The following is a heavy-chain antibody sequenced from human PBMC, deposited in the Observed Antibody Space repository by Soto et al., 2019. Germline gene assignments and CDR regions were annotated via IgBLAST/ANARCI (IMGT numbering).Heavy chain of an antibody. CDR3: AREGVSVDAFDV. CDR2: ISEGGSTI. V-gene: IGHV3-48*03. J-gene: IGHJ3*01. D-gene: IGHD3-3*01. Sequence: GGSLRLSCAVSGFIFSSFEMNWVRQAPGKGLEWVSYISEGGSTIYYADSVKGRFTISRDNARNSLYLQMSSLRAEDTAVYYCAREGVSVDAFDVWGQGTMVTVSS. CDR1: GFIFSSFE.